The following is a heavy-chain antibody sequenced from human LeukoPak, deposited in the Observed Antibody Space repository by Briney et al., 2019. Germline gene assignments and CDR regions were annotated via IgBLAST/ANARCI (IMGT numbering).Heavy chain of an antibody. CDR2: LNPTTGAT. CDR1: GYIFTGYY. J-gene: IGHJ4*02. V-gene: IGHV1-2*02. CDR3: ARGGYSDSRTLIDY. Sequence: ASVTVSCKASGYIFTGYYLHRVRQAPGQGLEWMGWLNPTTGATDYSQKFQGRVTLTRDTAITTTYMDLSSLRSDDTAVYYCARGGYSDSRTLIDYWGQGILVTVSS. D-gene: IGHD5-12*01.